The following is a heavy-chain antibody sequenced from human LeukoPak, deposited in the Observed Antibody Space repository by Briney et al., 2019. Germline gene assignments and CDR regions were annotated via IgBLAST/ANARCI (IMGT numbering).Heavy chain of an antibody. D-gene: IGHD2-2*02. Sequence: GGSLRLSCAASGFTLSSYSMNWVRQAPGKGLEWVSVINWNGGSTGYADSVKGRFTISRHNAKNSLYLQMNSLRAEDTALYYCARVGADIVVVPAAISYAFDIWGQGTMVTVSS. J-gene: IGHJ3*02. V-gene: IGHV3-20*04. CDR3: ARVGADIVVVPAAISYAFDI. CDR1: GFTLSSYS. CDR2: INWNGGST.